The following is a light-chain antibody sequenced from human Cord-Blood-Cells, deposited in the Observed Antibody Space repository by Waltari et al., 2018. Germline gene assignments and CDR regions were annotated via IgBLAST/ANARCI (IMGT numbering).Light chain of an antibody. CDR1: SSDVGSYNL. Sequence: QSALTQPASVSGSPGQSITISCTGTSSDVGSYNLVSWYQQHPGKAPKLMIYEVSKRPSGVSNRVAGSKSGNTASLTRSGLQAEDEADYYCCSYAGSSTYVFGTGTKVTVL. CDR3: CSYAGSSTYV. V-gene: IGLV2-23*02. J-gene: IGLJ1*01. CDR2: EVS.